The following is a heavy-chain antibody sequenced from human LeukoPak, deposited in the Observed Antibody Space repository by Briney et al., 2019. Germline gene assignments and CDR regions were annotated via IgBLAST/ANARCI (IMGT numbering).Heavy chain of an antibody. CDR3: ARDTYDFWSGYGAFDI. CDR1: GFTFSSYA. Sequence: GGSLRLSCAASGFTFSSYAMHWVRQAPGKGLEWVAVISYDGSSKFYADSVKGRFTISRDNSKNTLYLQMNSLRAEDTAVYYCARDTYDFWSGYGAFDIWGQGTMVTVSS. J-gene: IGHJ3*02. D-gene: IGHD3-3*01. V-gene: IGHV3-30-3*01. CDR2: ISYDGSSK.